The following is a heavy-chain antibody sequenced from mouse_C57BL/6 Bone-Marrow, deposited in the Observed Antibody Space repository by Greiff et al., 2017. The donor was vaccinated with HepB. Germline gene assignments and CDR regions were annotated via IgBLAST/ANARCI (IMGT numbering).Heavy chain of an antibody. V-gene: IGHV2-5*01. D-gene: IGHD1-1*01. CDR2: IWRGGST. CDR3: AKNWLLRSYYYAMDY. Sequence: QVQLQQSGPGLVQPSQSLSITCTVSGFSLTSYGVHWVRQSPGKGLEWLGVIWRGGSTDYNAAFMSRLSITKDNSKSQVFFKMNSLQADDTAIYYCAKNWLLRSYYYAMDYWGQGTSVTVSS. CDR1: GFSLTSYG. J-gene: IGHJ4*01.